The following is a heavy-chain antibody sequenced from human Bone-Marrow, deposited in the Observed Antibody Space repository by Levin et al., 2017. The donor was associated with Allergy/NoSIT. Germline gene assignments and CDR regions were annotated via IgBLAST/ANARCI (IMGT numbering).Heavy chain of an antibody. D-gene: IGHD2/OR15-2a*01. V-gene: IGHV1-69*06. J-gene: IGHJ4*02. Sequence: SVKVSCKATGGIFSGFIISWVRQAPGQGPEWMGGIITNSGTTKYAEKFQGRVTITADTSTRTAYLDLSSLRGDDTAVDYCARNSRAGRGPALYWGQGTLITVSS. CDR2: IITNSGTT. CDR1: GGIFSGFI. CDR3: ARNSRAGRGPALY.